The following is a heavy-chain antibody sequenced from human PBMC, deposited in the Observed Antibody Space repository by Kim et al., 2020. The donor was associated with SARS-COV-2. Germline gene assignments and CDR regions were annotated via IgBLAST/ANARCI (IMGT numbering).Heavy chain of an antibody. CDR2: ISSSSSYI. Sequence: GGSLRLSCAASGFTFSSYSMNWVRQAPGKGLEWVSSISSSSSYIYYADSVKGRFTISRDNAKNSLYLQMNSLRAEDTAVYYCARDPYGDLLYYYGMDVWGQGTTVTVSS. D-gene: IGHD4-17*01. CDR1: GFTFSSYS. V-gene: IGHV3-21*01. CDR3: ARDPYGDLLYYYGMDV. J-gene: IGHJ6*02.